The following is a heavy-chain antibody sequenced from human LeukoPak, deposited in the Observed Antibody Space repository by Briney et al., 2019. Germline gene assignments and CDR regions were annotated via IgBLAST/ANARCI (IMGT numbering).Heavy chain of an antibody. CDR2: ISPYNGNT. CDR1: GYTFTSYG. D-gene: IGHD3-10*01. CDR3: TGNYYGSGSYADFDY. J-gene: IGHJ4*02. V-gene: IGHV1-18*01. Sequence: ASVKVSCKASGYTFTSYGISWVRQAPGQGLEWMGWISPYNGNTDHAQKFQGRVTMTTDTFTSTAYMDLRSLRSDDTAVYYCTGNYYGSGSYADFDYWGQGTLVTVSS.